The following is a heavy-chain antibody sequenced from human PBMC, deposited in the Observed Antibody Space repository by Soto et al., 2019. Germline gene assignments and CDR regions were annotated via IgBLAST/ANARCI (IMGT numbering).Heavy chain of an antibody. Sequence: EVQLVESGGGLVQPGGSLRLSCAASGFTFISYSMNWVRQAPGKGLEWVSYISSSGSTIYYADSVRGRFTISRDNVKNSLYLQLNSLRGEDTAVYYCARDSYGGYDGDYWGQGTLVTVSS. J-gene: IGHJ4*02. CDR3: ARDSYGGYDGDY. D-gene: IGHD5-12*01. CDR1: GFTFISYS. V-gene: IGHV3-48*01. CDR2: ISSSGSTI.